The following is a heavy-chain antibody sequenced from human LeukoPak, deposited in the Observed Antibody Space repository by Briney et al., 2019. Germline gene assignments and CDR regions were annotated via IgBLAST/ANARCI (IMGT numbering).Heavy chain of an antibody. D-gene: IGHD3-10*01. CDR2: ISAYNGNT. Sequence: GASVKVSCKASGYTFTSYGISWVRQAPGQGLEWMGWISAYNGNTNYAQKLQGRVTMTTDTSTSTAYMELRSLRSDDTAVYYCARGRVAMVRGVTLSDYWGQGTLVTVSS. CDR3: ARGRVAMVRGVTLSDY. V-gene: IGHV1-18*01. CDR1: GYTFTSYG. J-gene: IGHJ4*02.